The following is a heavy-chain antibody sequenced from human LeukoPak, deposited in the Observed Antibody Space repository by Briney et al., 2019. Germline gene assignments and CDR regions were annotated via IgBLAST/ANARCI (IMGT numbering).Heavy chain of an antibody. CDR2: IYYSGST. V-gene: IGHV4-39*07. CDR1: SGSISSSSYY. Sequence: SETLSLTCTVSSGSISSSSYYWGWIRQPPGKGLEWIGSIYYSGSTYYNPSLKSRVTISVDTSKNQFSLKLSSVTAADTAVYYCARLLGGFGKYKFDYWGQGTLVTVSS. CDR3: ARLLGGFGKYKFDY. D-gene: IGHD3-10*01. J-gene: IGHJ4*02.